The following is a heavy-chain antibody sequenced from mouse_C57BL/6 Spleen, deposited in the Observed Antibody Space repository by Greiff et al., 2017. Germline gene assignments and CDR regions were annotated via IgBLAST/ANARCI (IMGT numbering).Heavy chain of an antibody. J-gene: IGHJ2*01. D-gene: IGHD2-4*01. CDR1: GYSFTGYY. CDR2: INPSTGGT. V-gene: IGHV1-42*01. CDR3: ARSGDYDDDY. Sequence: QLQQSGPELVKPGASVKISCKASGYSFTGYYMNWVKQSPEKSLEWIGEINPSTGGTTYNQKFKAKATLTVDKSSSTAYMQLKSLTSEDSAVYYCARSGDYDDDYWGQGTTLTVSS.